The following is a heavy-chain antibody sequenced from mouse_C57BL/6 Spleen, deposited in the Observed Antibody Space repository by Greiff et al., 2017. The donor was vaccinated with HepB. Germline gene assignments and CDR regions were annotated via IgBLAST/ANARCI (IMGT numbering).Heavy chain of an antibody. D-gene: IGHD4-1*01. CDR2: ISDGGSYT. CDR1: GFTFSSYA. J-gene: IGHJ3*01. CDR3: ARDDWDRFAY. Sequence: EVKLMESGGGLVKPGGSLKLSCAASGFTFSSYAMSWVRQTPEKRLEWVATISDGGSYTYYPDNVKGQFTISRDNAKNNLYLQMSHLKSEDTAMYYCARDDWDRFAYWGQGTLVTVSA. V-gene: IGHV5-4*01.